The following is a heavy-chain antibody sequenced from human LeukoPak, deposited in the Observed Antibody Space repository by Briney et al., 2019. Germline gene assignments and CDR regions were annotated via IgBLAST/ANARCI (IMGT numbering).Heavy chain of an antibody. D-gene: IGHD3-10*01. CDR2: INHSGST. J-gene: IGHJ4*02. CDR1: GGSFSGYY. V-gene: IGHV4-34*01. Sequence: SETLSLTCAVYGGSFSGYYWSWIRQPPGKGLEWIGEINHSGSTNYNPSLKSRVTISVDTSKNQFSLKMSSVTAADTAVYYCARGRGDYWGQGTLVTVSS. CDR3: ARGRGDY.